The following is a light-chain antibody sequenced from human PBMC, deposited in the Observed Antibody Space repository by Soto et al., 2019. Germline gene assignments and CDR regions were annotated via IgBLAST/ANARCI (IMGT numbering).Light chain of an antibody. J-gene: IGKJ5*01. CDR2: GAA. CDR3: QQRSNWIT. Sequence: EIEMTQSPATLSLSPGERVTLSCRASESVSTNLAWYQQKAGQAPRLLIYGAATRATGIPARFSGSGSGTDFTLTISSLEPEDFAVYYCQQRSNWITFGQGTRLEI. CDR1: ESVSTN. V-gene: IGKV3-11*01.